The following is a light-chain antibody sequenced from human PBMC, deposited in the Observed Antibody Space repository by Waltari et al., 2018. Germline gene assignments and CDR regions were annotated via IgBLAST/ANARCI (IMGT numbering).Light chain of an antibody. Sequence: QSALTQPPSASGSPGQSVTIPRTGTSSDVGVSDFVPWYQQHPGKAPKLMIYEVSKRPSGVPDRFSGSKSGNTASLTVSGLQAEDEADYYCSSYAGSNAYVFGLGTKVTVL. CDR1: SSDVGVSDF. J-gene: IGLJ1*01. V-gene: IGLV2-8*01. CDR2: EVS. CDR3: SSYAGSNAYV.